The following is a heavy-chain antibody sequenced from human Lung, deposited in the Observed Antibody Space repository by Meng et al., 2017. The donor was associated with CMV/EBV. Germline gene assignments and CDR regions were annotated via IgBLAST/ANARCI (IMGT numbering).Heavy chain of an antibody. V-gene: IGHV3-74*01. Sequence: GEXXTISCAASGFSFSSYWMHWVRQAPGRGLVWVAHINNDGSSTTYADSVKGRFTISRDNAKNTVFLQMHSLGVEDTAVYYCARDSIVVPGRIYYYAMDVWXNGTXVTVSS. CDR3: ARDSIVVPGRIYYYAMDV. D-gene: IGHD6-19*01. J-gene: IGHJ6*04. CDR2: INNDGSST. CDR1: GFSFSSYW.